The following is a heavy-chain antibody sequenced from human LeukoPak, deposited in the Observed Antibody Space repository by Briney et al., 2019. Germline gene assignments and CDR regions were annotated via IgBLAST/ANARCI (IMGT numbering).Heavy chain of an antibody. D-gene: IGHD1-26*01. V-gene: IGHV4-39*01. CDR2: IYYTGST. J-gene: IGHJ4*02. Sequence: PSETLSLTCSVSGASISGGTYYWGWIRQPPGKGLEWIGSIYYTGSTYDNPSLKSRVTISVDTSKNQFSLKLSSVTAADTAVYYCARRGGSSRAFDYWGQGTLVTVSS. CDR1: GASISGGTYY. CDR3: ARRGGSSRAFDY.